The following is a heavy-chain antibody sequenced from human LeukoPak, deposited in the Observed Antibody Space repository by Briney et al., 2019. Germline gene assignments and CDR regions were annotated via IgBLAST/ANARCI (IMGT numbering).Heavy chain of an antibody. J-gene: IGHJ4*02. D-gene: IGHD1-14*01. V-gene: IGHV3-74*01. Sequence: GGSLRLSCATSGFTFTSYWMHWVRQVAGKGLVWLARVDHGGSGTNYADSVKGRFTISRGNAKSTVYLQMNSLRVDDTAVYYCITDLGWGQGTLVTVSS. CDR2: VDHGGSGT. CDR1: GFTFTSYW. CDR3: ITDLG.